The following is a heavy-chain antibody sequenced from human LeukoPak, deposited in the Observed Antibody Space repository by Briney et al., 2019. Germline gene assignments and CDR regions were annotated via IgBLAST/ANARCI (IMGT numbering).Heavy chain of an antibody. CDR2: IYNSGHT. V-gene: IGHV4-39*07. CDR3: AHVLRGGWYYFDY. Sequence: TSETLSLTCTVSGDSISSSNYYWGWIRQPPGKGLEWIGSIYNSGHTYYNPSLKSRVTISVDTSKNQFSPKLTSVTAADTAVYYCAHVLRGGWYYFDYWGQGTLVTVSS. CDR1: GDSISSSNYY. J-gene: IGHJ4*02. D-gene: IGHD6-19*01.